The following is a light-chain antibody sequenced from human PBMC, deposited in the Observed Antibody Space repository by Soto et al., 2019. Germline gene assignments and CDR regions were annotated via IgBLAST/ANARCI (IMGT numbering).Light chain of an antibody. CDR3: MQATHFPRT. J-gene: IGKJ1*01. V-gene: IGKV2-24*01. CDR1: QSLAHSNGDTY. CDR2: KVS. Sequence: DVVMTQTPLSSPVALGQLASLSCRSSQSLAHSNGDTYLSWLQQRPGQPPRLLTYKVSNQLSGVPDRLSRSRAGTDFTLNISRVEAEDVGVYYCMQATHFPRTFGQGTKVEIK.